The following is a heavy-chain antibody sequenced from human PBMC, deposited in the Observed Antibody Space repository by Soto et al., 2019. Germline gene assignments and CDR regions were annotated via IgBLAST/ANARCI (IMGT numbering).Heavy chain of an antibody. J-gene: IGHJ5*02. V-gene: IGHV3-23*01. CDR1: GFTFSSYA. CDR2: IGSSGSST. Sequence: PGGSLRLSCAASGFTFSSYAMSWVRQAPGKGLVWVSAIGSSGSSTCYADSVKGRFTISRDNAKNTLYLQMNSLRAEDTAVYYCAKSHWFDPWGQGSLVTVSS. CDR3: AKSHWFDP.